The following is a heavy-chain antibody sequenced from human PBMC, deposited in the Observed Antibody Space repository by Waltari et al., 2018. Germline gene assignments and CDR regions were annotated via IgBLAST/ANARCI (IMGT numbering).Heavy chain of an antibody. CDR3: ARHESARYGGFDS. V-gene: IGHV4-38-2*01. CDR1: GDSITSASY. Sequence: QVQLQESGPGLVKPSETLSLTCAVSGDSITSASYWGWIRQPPGKGLDWIGYVYYLGSSSCNPPRKSRVTMAVDTSKRQFSLNLGSVTAADTAVYYCARHESARYGGFDSWGRGTLVTVSA. J-gene: IGHJ4*02. D-gene: IGHD4-17*01. CDR2: VYYLGSS.